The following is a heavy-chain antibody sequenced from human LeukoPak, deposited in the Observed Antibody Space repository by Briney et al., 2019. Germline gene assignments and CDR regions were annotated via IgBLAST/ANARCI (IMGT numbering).Heavy chain of an antibody. Sequence: ASVKVSCKASGYTFTGYYMHWVRQAPGQGLEWMGWMNPNSGNTGYAQNFQGRVTLTRNTSITTAYMELSGLRSEDTAVYYCARGHFGEVELSDYWGQGTLVTVSS. J-gene: IGHJ4*02. D-gene: IGHD1-26*01. V-gene: IGHV1-8*03. CDR1: GYTFTGYY. CDR3: ARGHFGEVELSDY. CDR2: MNPNSGNT.